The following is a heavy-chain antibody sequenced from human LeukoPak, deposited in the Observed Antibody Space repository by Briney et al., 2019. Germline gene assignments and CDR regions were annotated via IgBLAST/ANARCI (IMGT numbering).Heavy chain of an antibody. Sequence: GDALKISCKGSGYSFTSYWIGWVRQMPGKGVEWMEIIYPGDSDPRYSPSFQGQVTISADKSNSHAYLQWSSLKASDTAMYYCARRPAAAAVTFDYWGQGTLVTVSS. J-gene: IGHJ4*02. CDR2: IYPGDSDP. V-gene: IGHV5-51*01. CDR1: GYSFTSYW. CDR3: ARRPAAAAVTFDY. D-gene: IGHD6-13*01.